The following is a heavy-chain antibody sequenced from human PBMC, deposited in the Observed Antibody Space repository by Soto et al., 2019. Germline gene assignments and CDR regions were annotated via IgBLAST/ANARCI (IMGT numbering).Heavy chain of an antibody. D-gene: IGHD1-7*01. CDR2: ISSNGGTT. CDR3: VRRVSGNYDY. Sequence: EVQLAESGGGMVQPGGSLRLSCVASGFTFSSYDMHWVRQAPGKGLEYVSSISSNGGTTYYGNSVKGRFTISRYNSKNTLYLQMGSLIAEDMAVYYCVRRVSGNYDYWGQGTLVTVSS. V-gene: IGHV3-64*01. J-gene: IGHJ4*02. CDR1: GFTFSSYD.